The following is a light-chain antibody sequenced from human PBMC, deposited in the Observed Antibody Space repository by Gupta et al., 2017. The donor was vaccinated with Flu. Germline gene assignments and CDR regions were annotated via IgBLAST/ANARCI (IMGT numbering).Light chain of an antibody. J-gene: IGLJ2*01. Sequence: SSDVGGYNYVSWYQQHPGKAPKLMIYDVTSRPSGVSNRFSGSKPGNTTSLTISGLQADDEADYYCSSKRSSSTLAVFGGGTRLTVL. CDR2: DVT. CDR3: SSKRSSSTLAV. V-gene: IGLV2-14*03. CDR1: SSDVGGYNY.